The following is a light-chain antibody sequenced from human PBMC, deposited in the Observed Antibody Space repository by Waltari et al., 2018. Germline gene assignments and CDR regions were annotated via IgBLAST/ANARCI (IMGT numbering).Light chain of an antibody. V-gene: IGKV1-39*01. J-gene: IGKJ1*01. CDR3: QQGYMTPRT. Sequence: DIQMTQSPSSLSASVGDRVTITCRASQSVRNFLNWYQQEPGKAPKLLIYATSTLQTGVPSRFSGSGSGTDFTLSSSSLQPEDFAIYVCQQGYMTPRTFGQGTKVEIK. CDR2: ATS. CDR1: QSVRNF.